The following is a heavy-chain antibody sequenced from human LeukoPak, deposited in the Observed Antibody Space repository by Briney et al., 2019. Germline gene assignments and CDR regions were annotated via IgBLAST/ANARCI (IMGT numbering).Heavy chain of an antibody. D-gene: IGHD3-22*01. CDR3: ARRTITMIVAYDAFDI. V-gene: IGHV1-2*02. J-gene: IGHJ3*02. Sequence: ASVKVSCKASGYTFTSYYMHWVRQAPGQGLEWMGWINPNSGGTSYAQKFQGRVTMTRDTSISTAYMELSSLRSEDTAVYYCARRTITMIVAYDAFDIWGQGTMVTVSS. CDR1: GYTFTSYY. CDR2: INPNSGGT.